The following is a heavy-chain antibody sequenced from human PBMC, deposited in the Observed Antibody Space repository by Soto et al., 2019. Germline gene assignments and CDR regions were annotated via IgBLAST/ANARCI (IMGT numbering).Heavy chain of an antibody. CDR3: ARDNDYSGQSAILDY. CDR1: GFMFRNYG. V-gene: IGHV3-33*01. J-gene: IGHJ4*02. CDR2: IQSDGSIE. D-gene: IGHD1-26*01. Sequence: GGSLRLSCVASGFMFRNYGMPWVRQAPGKGLEWVAAIQSDGSIEYYVDSVRGRFTISRDDSKNTVFLQMNSLRVEDTAVYYCARDNDYSGQSAILDYWGLGT.